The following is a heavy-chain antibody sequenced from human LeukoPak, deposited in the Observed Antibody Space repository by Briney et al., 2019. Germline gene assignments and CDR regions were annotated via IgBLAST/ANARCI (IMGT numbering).Heavy chain of an antibody. V-gene: IGHV3-7*03. Sequence: GGSLRLSCAASGFTFSSYLMSWVRQAPGKGLEWVANIKQDGSEKYYVDSVKGRFTISRDNAKNSLYLQMNSLRAEDTAVYYCARTGSLAPYFGMDVWGKGTTVTVSS. D-gene: IGHD2-15*01. J-gene: IGHJ6*04. CDR1: GFTFSSYL. CDR2: IKQDGSEK. CDR3: ARTGSLAPYFGMDV.